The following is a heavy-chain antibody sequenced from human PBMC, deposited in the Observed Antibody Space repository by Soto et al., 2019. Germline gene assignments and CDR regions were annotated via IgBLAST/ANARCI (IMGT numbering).Heavy chain of an antibody. J-gene: IGHJ1*01. CDR1: GFTFSSYS. D-gene: IGHD6-13*01. V-gene: IGHV3-48*01. CDR2: ISSSSSTI. CDR3: ARDLGSSWYPEYFQH. Sequence: EVQLVESGGSMVQPGGSLRLSSAASGFTFSSYSMNWVRQAPGKGLEWVSYISSSSSTIYYADSVKGRFTISRDNAKNSLYLQMNSLRAEDTAVYYCARDLGSSWYPEYFQHWGQGTLVTVSS.